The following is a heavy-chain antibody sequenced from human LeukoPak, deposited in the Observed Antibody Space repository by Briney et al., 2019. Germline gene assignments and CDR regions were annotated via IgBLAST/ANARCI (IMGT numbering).Heavy chain of an antibody. CDR3: AKGGGWLYYFDY. CDR2: ISDSGGST. D-gene: IGHD3-22*01. CDR1: GSSFSTFA. V-gene: IGHV3-23*01. Sequence: GGSLRLSCAASGSSFSTFAMNWVRQAPGRGLEWVSAISDSGGSTYYADSVKGRFTISRDNSKNTFYLQMNSLRAEDTAVYYCAKGGGWLYYFDYWGQGTLVTVSS. J-gene: IGHJ4*02.